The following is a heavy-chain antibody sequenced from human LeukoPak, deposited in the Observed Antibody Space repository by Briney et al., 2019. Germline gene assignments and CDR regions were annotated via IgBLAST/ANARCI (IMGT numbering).Heavy chain of an antibody. D-gene: IGHD2-15*01. CDR3: ARPLGYCSDSRCPQSWFDP. V-gene: IGHV4-34*01. CDR1: GGSFSGYY. Sequence: TPAETLSLTCAVSGGSFSGYYWTWIRQPPGKGLEWIGEINHSGRTNYNPSLKSRVIMSVDTSKNQFSLKLSSVTAADTAVYYCARPLGYCSDSRCPQSWFDPWGQGTLVTVSS. CDR2: INHSGRT. J-gene: IGHJ5*02.